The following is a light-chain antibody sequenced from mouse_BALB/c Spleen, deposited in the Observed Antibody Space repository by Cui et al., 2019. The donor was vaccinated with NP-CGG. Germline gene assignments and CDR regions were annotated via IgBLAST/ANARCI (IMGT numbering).Light chain of an antibody. CDR1: TGAVTTSNY. CDR3: ALWYSNHWV. V-gene: IGLV1*01. J-gene: IGLJ1*01. Sequence: QAFVTQESAPTTLPGETVTLTCRSSTGAVTTSNYANWVQEKPDHLFTGLIGGTNNRAPGVPARFSGFLIGDKAALTITGAQTEDEAIYFCALWYSNHWVFGGGTKLTVL. CDR2: GTN.